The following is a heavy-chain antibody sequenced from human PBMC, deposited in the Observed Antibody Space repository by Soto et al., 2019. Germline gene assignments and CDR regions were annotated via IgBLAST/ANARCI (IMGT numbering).Heavy chain of an antibody. CDR2: ISYDGSNK. CDR1: GFTFSSYA. Sequence: ESGGGVVQPGRSLRLSCAASGFTFSSYAIHWVRQAPGKGLEWVTVISYDGSNKYYADSVKGRFTISRDNSKSTLYLQMNSLRAEDTAVYYCARAGGSNKFYYYYYGMDVWGQGTTVTVSS. CDR3: ARAGGSNKFYYYYYGMDV. D-gene: IGHD6-13*01. J-gene: IGHJ6*02. V-gene: IGHV3-30-3*01.